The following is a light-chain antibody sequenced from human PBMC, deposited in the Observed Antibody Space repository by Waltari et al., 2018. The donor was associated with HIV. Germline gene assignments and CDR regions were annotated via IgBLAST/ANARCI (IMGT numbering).Light chain of an antibody. CDR3: QSYDSSLSV. CDR2: GNS. J-gene: IGLJ2*01. Sequence: QSVLTQPPSVSGAPGQRVTISCTGRRSNIGAGYDVHWYQPLPGTAPNLLIYGNSNRPSGVPDRFSGSKSGTSASLAITGLQAEDEADYYCQSYDSSLSVFGGGTKLTVL. CDR1: RSNIGAGYD. V-gene: IGLV1-40*01.